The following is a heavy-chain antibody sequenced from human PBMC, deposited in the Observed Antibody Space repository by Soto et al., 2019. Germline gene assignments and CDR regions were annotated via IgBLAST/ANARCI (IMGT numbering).Heavy chain of an antibody. CDR1: GFTFSSYS. CDR3: ARVWVHYCSGGSCYMDYYYMDV. CDR2: ISSSSSYI. J-gene: IGHJ6*03. V-gene: IGHV3-21*01. Sequence: GGSLRLSCAASGFTFSSYSMNWVRQAPGKGLEWVSSISSSSSYIYYADSVKGRFTISRDNAKNSLYLQMNSLRAEDTAVYYCARVWVHYCSGGSCYMDYYYMDVWGKGTTVTVSS. D-gene: IGHD2-15*01.